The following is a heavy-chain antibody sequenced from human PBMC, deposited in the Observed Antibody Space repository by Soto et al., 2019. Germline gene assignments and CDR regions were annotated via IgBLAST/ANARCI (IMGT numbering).Heavy chain of an antibody. CDR1: GYSFTSYW. D-gene: IGHD3-16*02. J-gene: IGHJ3*02. Sequence: PGESLKISCQGSGYSFTSYWIGWVRQMPGKGLEWMGIIYPGDSDTRYSPSFQGQVTISADKSISTAYLQWSSLKASDTAMYYCAREDDYIWGSYRPRGAFDIWGQGTMVTVSS. V-gene: IGHV5-51*01. CDR2: IYPGDSDT. CDR3: AREDDYIWGSYRPRGAFDI.